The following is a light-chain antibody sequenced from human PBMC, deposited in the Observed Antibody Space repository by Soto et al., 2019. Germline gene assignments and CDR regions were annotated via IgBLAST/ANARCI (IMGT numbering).Light chain of an antibody. J-gene: IGLJ3*02. V-gene: IGLV1-47*01. CDR1: SSNIGSNY. CDR3: AAWDDSLSGWV. CDR2: RNN. Sequence: QSVLTQPPSASGTPGQRVTISCSGSSSNIGSNYVYWYQQLPGTAPKLLIYRNNQRPSGVPDRFSGSKSGTSASLVISGLRSEDEADYYCAAWDDSLSGWVFGGGTKLTVL.